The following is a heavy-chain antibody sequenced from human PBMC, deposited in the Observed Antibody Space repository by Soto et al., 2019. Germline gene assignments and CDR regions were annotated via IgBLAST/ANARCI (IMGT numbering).Heavy chain of an antibody. CDR3: AKDSERYYDFWSGYYTGRYYGMDV. CDR2: ISYDGSNK. Sequence: GGSLRLSCAASGFTFSSYGMHWVRQAPGKGLEWVAVISYDGSNKYYADSVKGRFTISRDNSKNTLYLQMNSLRAEDTAVYYCAKDSERYYDFWSGYYTGRYYGMDVWGQGATVTVSS. V-gene: IGHV3-30*18. J-gene: IGHJ6*02. CDR1: GFTFSSYG. D-gene: IGHD3-3*01.